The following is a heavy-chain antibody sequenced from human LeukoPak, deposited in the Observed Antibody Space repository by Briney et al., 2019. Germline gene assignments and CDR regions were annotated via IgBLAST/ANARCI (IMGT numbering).Heavy chain of an antibody. CDR3: ASHSVLLWFGSLDY. D-gene: IGHD3-10*01. Sequence: TSETLSLTCTVSGYSISSGYYWSWIRQPPGKGLEWIGEINHSGSTNYNPSLKSRVTISVDTSKNQFSLKLSSVTAADTAVYYCASHSVLLWFGSLDYWGQGTLVTVSS. CDR1: GYSISSGYY. J-gene: IGHJ4*02. CDR2: INHSGST. V-gene: IGHV4-38-2*02.